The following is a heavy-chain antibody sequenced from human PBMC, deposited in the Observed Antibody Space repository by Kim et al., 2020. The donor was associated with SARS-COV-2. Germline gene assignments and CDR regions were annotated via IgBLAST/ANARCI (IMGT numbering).Heavy chain of an antibody. CDR2: IYHSGST. CDR1: GGSISSSNW. D-gene: IGHD3-9*01. CDR3: ASRGVDILEGDY. J-gene: IGHJ4*02. V-gene: IGHV4-4*02. Sequence: SETLSLTCAVSGGSISSSNWWSWVRQPPGKGLEWIGEIYHSGSTNYNPSLKSRVTISVDKSKNPFSLKLSSVTAADTAVYYCASRGVDILEGDYWGQGTLVTVSS.